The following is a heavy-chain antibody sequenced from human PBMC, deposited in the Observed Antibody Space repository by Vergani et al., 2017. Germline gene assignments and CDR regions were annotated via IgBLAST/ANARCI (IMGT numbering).Heavy chain of an antibody. CDR1: GGTFSSYA. CDR3: ASAVAGVCVDY. J-gene: IGHJ4*02. Sequence: QVQLVQSGAEVKKPGSSVKVSCKASGGTFSSYAISWGRQAPGQGLEWMGGIIPIFGTANYAQKFQGRVTMTADESTSTAYLELSNLGSEDTAVYYCASAVAGVCVDYWGQGTLVTVSS. V-gene: IGHV1-69*01. D-gene: IGHD6-19*01. CDR2: IIPIFGTA.